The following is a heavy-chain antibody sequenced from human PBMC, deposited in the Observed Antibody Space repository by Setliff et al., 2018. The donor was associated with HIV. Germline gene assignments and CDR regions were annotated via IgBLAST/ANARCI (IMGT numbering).Heavy chain of an antibody. V-gene: IGHV1-2*02. D-gene: IGHD3-10*01. J-gene: IGHJ6*02. Sequence: ASVKVSCNASGYTFTGHYLHWVRQAPGQGLEWLGWVNPNSGDEIYAQNFQGRVTMTRDTSINAAYMELRGLRSDDTAVYYCARNFGLSPSGKYYYYYGMDIWGQGTTVTVSS. CDR2: VNPNSGDE. CDR1: GYTFTGHY. CDR3: ARNFGLSPSGKYYYYYGMDI.